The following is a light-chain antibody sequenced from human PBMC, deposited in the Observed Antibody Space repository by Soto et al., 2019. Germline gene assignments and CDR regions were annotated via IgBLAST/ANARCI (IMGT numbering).Light chain of an antibody. V-gene: IGKV1-9*01. Sequence: DIQLTQSPSFLSASVGDRVTITCRASQGISSYLAWYQQKPGKAPKLLIYAASTLQSGVPSRFSGSGSGTEFTLTISSLQPEDFATYYCQQFNSYSYTFGQGTNLEIK. CDR3: QQFNSYSYT. CDR1: QGISSY. CDR2: AAS. J-gene: IGKJ2*01.